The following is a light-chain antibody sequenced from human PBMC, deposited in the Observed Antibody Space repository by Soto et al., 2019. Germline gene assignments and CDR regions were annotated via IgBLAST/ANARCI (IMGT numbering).Light chain of an antibody. J-gene: IGLJ2*01. V-gene: IGLV2-14*01. CDR2: EVT. Sequence: QSALTQPASLSGSPGQSITISCTRTSSDVGGYNAVSWYQQHPGKAPKLMIYEVTNRPSGVSNRFSVFKSGNTASLTISGLQAEDEADYYCSSYTSSSTLVFGGGTKLTVL. CDR3: SSYTSSSTLV. CDR1: SSDVGGYNA.